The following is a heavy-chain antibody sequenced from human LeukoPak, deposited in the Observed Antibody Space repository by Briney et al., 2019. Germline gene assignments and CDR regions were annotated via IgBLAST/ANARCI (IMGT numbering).Heavy chain of an antibody. CDR1: GGSVNGYY. Sequence: SETLSLTCTVSGGSVNGYYWNWIRQAPGKGLEWIGFIHYSGLTVYSPSLQSRVSMSVDTSRNQFSLDLSSVTAGDTALYYCARDPPEDEWNSLDSWGQGILVTVSS. CDR3: ARDPPEDEWNSLDS. J-gene: IGHJ4*02. V-gene: IGHV4-59*02. CDR2: IHYSGLT. D-gene: IGHD1-7*01.